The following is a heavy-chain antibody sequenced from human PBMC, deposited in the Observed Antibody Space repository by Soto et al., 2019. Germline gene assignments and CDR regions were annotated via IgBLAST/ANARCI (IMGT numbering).Heavy chain of an antibody. V-gene: IGHV4-34*01. J-gene: IGHJ6*02. D-gene: IGHD6-19*01. CDR3: ARDPEQWLGGYYYYGMDV. CDR2: INHYGST. Sequence: SETLSLTCAVYGVSFSNYYWTWIRQTPGKGLEWIGEINHYGSTNYNSALGSRITINPDTSKNQFSLQLNSVTPEDTAVYYCARDPEQWLGGYYYYGMDVWGQGTTVTVSS. CDR1: GVSFSNYY.